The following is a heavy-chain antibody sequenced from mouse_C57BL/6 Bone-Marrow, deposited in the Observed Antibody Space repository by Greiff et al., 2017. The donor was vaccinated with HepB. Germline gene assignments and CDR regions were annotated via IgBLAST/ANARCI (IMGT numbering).Heavy chain of an antibody. CDR3: ARNTYYRNYGGY. D-gene: IGHD2-10*01. V-gene: IGHV1-4*01. Sequence: VQLQQSGAELARPGASVKMSCKASGYTFTSYTMHWVKQRPGQGLEWIGYINPSSGYTKYNQKFKDKATLTADKSSSTAYMQLSSLTSEDSAVYYCARNTYYRNYGGYWGQGTTLTVSS. CDR2: INPSSGYT. J-gene: IGHJ2*01. CDR1: GYTFTSYT.